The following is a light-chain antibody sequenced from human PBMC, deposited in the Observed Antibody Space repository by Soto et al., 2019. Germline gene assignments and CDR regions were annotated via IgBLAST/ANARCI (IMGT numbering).Light chain of an antibody. J-gene: IGLJ2*01. CDR1: SSDVGGYNY. V-gene: IGLV2-14*01. CDR3: SSYTSKNTVV. Sequence: QSVLTQPASVSGSPGQSITISCTGTSSDVGGYNYVSWYQQHPGKAPKLIISEVTDRPSGVSNRVSGSKSGNTASLTISGLQAEDEADYYCSSYTSKNTVVFGGGTKVTVL. CDR2: EVT.